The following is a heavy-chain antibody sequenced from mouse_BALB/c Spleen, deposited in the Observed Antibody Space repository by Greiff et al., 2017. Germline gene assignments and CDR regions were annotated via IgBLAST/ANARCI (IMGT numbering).Heavy chain of an antibody. CDR2: ISNGGGST. Sequence: EVQVVESGGGLVQPGGSLKLSCAASGFTFSSYTMSWVRQTPEKRLEWVAYISNGGGSTYYPDTVKGRFTISRDNAKNTLYLQMSSLKSEDTAMYCCARDLDYWGQGTTLTVSS. CDR1: GFTFSSYT. J-gene: IGHJ2*01. CDR3: ARDLDY. V-gene: IGHV5-12-2*01.